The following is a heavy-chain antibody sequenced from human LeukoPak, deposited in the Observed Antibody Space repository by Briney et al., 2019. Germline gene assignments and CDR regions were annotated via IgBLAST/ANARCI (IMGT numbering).Heavy chain of an antibody. CDR1: GYTLTELS. V-gene: IGHV1-24*01. D-gene: IGHD5-12*01. J-gene: IGHJ4*02. Sequence: ASVKVSCKVSGYTLTELSMHWVRQAPGKGSEWMGGFDPEDGETIYAQKFQGRVTMTEDTSTDTAYMELSSLRSEDTAAYYCATPTYSGSDLGFDYWGQGTLVTVSS. CDR2: FDPEDGET. CDR3: ATPTYSGSDLGFDY.